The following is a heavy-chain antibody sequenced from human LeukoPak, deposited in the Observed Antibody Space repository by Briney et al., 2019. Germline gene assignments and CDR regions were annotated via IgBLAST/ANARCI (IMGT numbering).Heavy chain of an antibody. CDR1: GFTFSSYW. J-gene: IGHJ4*02. CDR2: INSDGSST. Sequence: GGSLRLSCAASGFTFSSYWMHWVRQAPGEGLVWVSRINSDGSSTSYADSVKGRFTISRDNAKNSLYLQMNSLRAEDTAVYYCARDSSGWSFDYWGQGTLVTVSS. V-gene: IGHV3-74*01. CDR3: ARDSSGWSFDY. D-gene: IGHD6-19*01.